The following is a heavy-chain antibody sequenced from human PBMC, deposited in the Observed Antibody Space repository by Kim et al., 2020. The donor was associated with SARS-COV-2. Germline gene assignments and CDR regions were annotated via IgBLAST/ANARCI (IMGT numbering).Heavy chain of an antibody. Sequence: SETLSLTCSVSGGSIRSGGKFWTWIRQHPAKGLEWIGYISYSGNSHYSPSLRSRVSISLQTSENQFSLELTSVTAADTAVDYCSRGQPLDYWGPGILVT. CDR3: SRGQPLDY. V-gene: IGHV4-31*03. CDR2: ISYSGNS. CDR1: GGSIRSGGKF. J-gene: IGHJ4*02. D-gene: IGHD2-2*01.